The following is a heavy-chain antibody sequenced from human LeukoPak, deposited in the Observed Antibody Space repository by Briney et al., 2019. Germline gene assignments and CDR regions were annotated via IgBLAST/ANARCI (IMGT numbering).Heavy chain of an antibody. CDR2: INPNSGGT. J-gene: IGHJ4*02. D-gene: IGHD6-13*01. CDR3: ARETGVAAAFDY. Sequence: RASVKVSCKASGYTFTGYYMHWVRQAPGQGLEWMGWINPNSGGTNYAQKFQGRVTMTRDTSISTAYMELSRLRSDDTAVYYCARETGVAAAFDYWGQGTLVTVSS. CDR1: GYTFTGYY. V-gene: IGHV1-2*02.